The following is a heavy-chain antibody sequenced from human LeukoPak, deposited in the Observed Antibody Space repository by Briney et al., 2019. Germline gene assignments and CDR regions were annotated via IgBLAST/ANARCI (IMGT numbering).Heavy chain of an antibody. J-gene: IGHJ5*02. CDR3: ARAASGSYGPAWFDP. CDR1: GGTFSSYA. Sequence: GASVKVSCKASGGTFSSYAISWVRQAPGQGLEWMGRIISILGIANYAQKFQGRVTITADKSTSTAYMELSSLRSEDTAVYYCARAASGSYGPAWFDPWGQGTLVTVSS. CDR2: IISILGIA. V-gene: IGHV1-69*04. D-gene: IGHD1-26*01.